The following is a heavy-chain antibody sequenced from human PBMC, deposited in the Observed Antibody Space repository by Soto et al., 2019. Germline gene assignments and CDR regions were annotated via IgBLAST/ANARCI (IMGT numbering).Heavy chain of an antibody. CDR2: IYPGDSDT. CDR3: ARLGAALDV. V-gene: IGHV5-51*01. J-gene: IGHJ6*02. Sequence: GESLKISCKASGYSFSTYWIAWVRQMSGKGLEWMGIIYPGDSDTTYSPSFQGQVTISADKSISTAYLQWSSLKASDTTMYYCARLGAALDVWGQGTTVTVSS. CDR1: GYSFSTYW. D-gene: IGHD6-13*01.